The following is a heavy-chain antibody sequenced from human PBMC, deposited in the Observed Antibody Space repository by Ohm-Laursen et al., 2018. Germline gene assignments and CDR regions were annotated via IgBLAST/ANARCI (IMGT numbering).Heavy chain of an antibody. CDR2: INPSGGST. CDR1: GYTFTTYY. CDR3: ARNVASGFDY. J-gene: IGHJ4*02. D-gene: IGHD5-12*01. V-gene: IGHV1-46*01. Sequence: ASVKVSCKAYGYTFTTYYLHWVRQAPGQGLEWMGMINPSGGSTSYAQKFQGRFTMTSDTSTSTVYMELSSLRSEDTAVYYCARNVASGFDYWGQGTLVTVSS.